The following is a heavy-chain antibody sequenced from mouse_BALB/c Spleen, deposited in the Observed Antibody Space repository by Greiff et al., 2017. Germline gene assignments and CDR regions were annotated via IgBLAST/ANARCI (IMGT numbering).Heavy chain of an antibody. CDR2: ISYDGSN. CDR1: GYSITSGYY. D-gene: IGHD1-1*01. CDR3: ARGGDYYGSSFSPWFAY. Sequence: LQESGPGLVKPSQSLSLTCSVTGYSITSGYYWNWIRQFPGNKLEWMGYISYDGSNNYNPSLKNRISITRDTSKNQFFLKLNSVTTEDTATYYCARGGDYYGSSFSPWFAYWGQGTLVTVSA. J-gene: IGHJ3*01. V-gene: IGHV3-6*02.